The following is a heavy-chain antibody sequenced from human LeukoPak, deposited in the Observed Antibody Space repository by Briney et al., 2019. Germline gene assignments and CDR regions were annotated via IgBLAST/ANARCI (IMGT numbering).Heavy chain of an antibody. CDR2: IYYSGST. V-gene: IGHV4-39*01. CDR3: ARADSSGYYYVVWFDP. CDR1: GGSISSSSYY. J-gene: IGHJ5*02. D-gene: IGHD3-22*01. Sequence: PSETLPLTCTVSGGSISSSSYYWGWIRQPPGKGLEWIGSIYYSGSTYYNPSLKSRVTISVDTSKNQFSLKLSSVTAADTAVYYCARADSSGYYYVVWFDPWGQGTLVTVSS.